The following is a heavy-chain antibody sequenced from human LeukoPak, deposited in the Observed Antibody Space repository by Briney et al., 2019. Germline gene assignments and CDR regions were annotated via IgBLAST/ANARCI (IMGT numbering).Heavy chain of an antibody. J-gene: IGHJ4*02. CDR2: ISNDERNK. V-gene: IGHV3-30*04. CDR1: GFMFTDFA. Sequence: PGGSLRLSCAASGFMFTDFAMHWVRQAPGKGLQWVAVISNDERNKYYADSVKGRFTISRDNSKNTLYVQMNSLRGEDTALYYCAKDGSAWDVDYWGQGTLVAVSS. D-gene: IGHD6-19*01. CDR3: AKDGSAWDVDY.